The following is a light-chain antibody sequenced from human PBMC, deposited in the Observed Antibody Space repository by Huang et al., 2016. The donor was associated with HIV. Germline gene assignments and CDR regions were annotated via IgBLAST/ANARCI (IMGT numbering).Light chain of an antibody. CDR2: AAS. CDR3: QQSYTTSRT. V-gene: IGKV1-39*01. Sequence: DIQMTQSTSHLPASVGDRVTITCRARPGISRYLNWYQQKPGKAPKVLIYAASNLQSGVPSRISGSGSETVFPLTISSLQPEDFATYYCQQSYTTSRTFGQGTNVEIK. CDR1: PGISRY. J-gene: IGKJ1*01.